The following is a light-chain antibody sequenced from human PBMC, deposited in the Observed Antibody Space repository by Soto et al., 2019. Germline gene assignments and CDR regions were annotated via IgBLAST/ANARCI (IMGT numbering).Light chain of an antibody. J-gene: IGKJ1*01. CDR2: GAS. V-gene: IGKV3-15*01. Sequence: EIEMTQSPSTLSLAPGDRVTLSCRASESVSTNLAWYQQKAGQAPRLLIYGASTRATGIPARFSGSGSGTEFTLTISGLQSEDFAVYYCQQYSIRRTFGQGTKVDIK. CDR3: QQYSIRRT. CDR1: ESVSTN.